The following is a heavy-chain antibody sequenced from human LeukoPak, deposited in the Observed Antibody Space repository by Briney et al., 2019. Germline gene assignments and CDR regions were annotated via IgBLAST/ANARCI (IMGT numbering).Heavy chain of an antibody. CDR1: GFTVSTNY. D-gene: IGHD3-10*01. J-gene: IGHJ3*02. V-gene: IGHV3-53*01. Sequence: GGSLRLSCAASGFTVSTNYMSWVRQAPGKGLEWVSVIYSDGRTYYAGSVKGRFTISRDNSKNTLYLQMNSLRAEDTAVYYCARDSGRFDVFDIWGQGTMVTVSS. CDR2: IYSDGRT. CDR3: ARDSGRFDVFDI.